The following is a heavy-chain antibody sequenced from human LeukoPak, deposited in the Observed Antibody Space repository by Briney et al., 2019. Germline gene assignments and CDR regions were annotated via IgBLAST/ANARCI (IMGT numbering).Heavy chain of an antibody. D-gene: IGHD1-26*01. Sequence: PAGSLRLSCAASGFTFDDYAMHCVRQAPGKGLEWVSGISWNSGSIGYADSVKGRFTISRDNAKNSLYLQMNSLRAEDTALYYCAKGDSGSYVRPADYWGQGTLVTVSS. V-gene: IGHV3-9*01. CDR3: AKGDSGSYVRPADY. CDR1: GFTFDDYA. J-gene: IGHJ4*02. CDR2: ISWNSGSI.